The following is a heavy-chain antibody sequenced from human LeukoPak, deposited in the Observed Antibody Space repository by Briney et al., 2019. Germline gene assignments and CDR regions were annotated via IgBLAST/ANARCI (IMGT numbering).Heavy chain of an antibody. Sequence: PGGSLRLSCVASGFTFSSYSMNWVRQAPGKGLEWVSYISSSSSTIYYADSVKGRFTISRDNAKNSLYLQMNSLRAEDTAMYYCASLMTTATYYYYYYMDVWGKGTTVTVSS. CDR1: GFTFSSYS. V-gene: IGHV3-48*01. CDR2: ISSSSSTI. D-gene: IGHD4-11*01. CDR3: ASLMTTATYYYYYYMDV. J-gene: IGHJ6*03.